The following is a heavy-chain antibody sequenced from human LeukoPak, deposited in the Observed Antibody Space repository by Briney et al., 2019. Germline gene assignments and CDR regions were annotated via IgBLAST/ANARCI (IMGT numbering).Heavy chain of an antibody. J-gene: IGHJ4*02. Sequence: ASVTVSFTGSGCTFTICAMQWVGQARGQGKEWIGWIVVGSGNTNYAQKFQERGTITRDMSTSTAYMALSSLRSEDTAVYYCAALPYGSGSYYNGQDFDYWGQGTLVTVSS. CDR3: AALPYGSGSYYNGQDFDY. V-gene: IGHV1-58*02. D-gene: IGHD3-10*01. CDR2: IVVGSGNT. CDR1: GCTFTICA.